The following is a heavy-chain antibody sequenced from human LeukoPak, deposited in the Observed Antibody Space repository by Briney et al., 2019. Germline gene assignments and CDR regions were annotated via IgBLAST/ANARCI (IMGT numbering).Heavy chain of an antibody. CDR1: GNCW. V-gene: IGHV3-74*01. CDR3: VSFYETY. J-gene: IGHJ4*02. D-gene: IGHD2-2*01. CDR2: INGDGSWT. Sequence: GGSLRLSCAASGNCWMHWVRQAPGKGLVWVSHINGDGSWTTYADSVKGRFTISKDNAKNTVYLQMNNLRAEDTAVYYCVSFYETYWGRGTLVTVSS.